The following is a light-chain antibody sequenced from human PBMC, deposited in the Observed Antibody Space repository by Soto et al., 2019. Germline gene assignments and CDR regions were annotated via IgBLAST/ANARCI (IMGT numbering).Light chain of an antibody. CDR1: SSDVGGYNY. Sequence: QSVLTQPAPVSGSPGQSITISCTGTSSDVGGYNYVSWYQHHPGKAPKLMIYEVSNRPSGVSNRFSGSKSGNTASLTISGLQAEDEADYYCSSYTGSSTPVFGGGTKLTVL. J-gene: IGLJ3*02. CDR3: SSYTGSSTPV. CDR2: EVS. V-gene: IGLV2-14*01.